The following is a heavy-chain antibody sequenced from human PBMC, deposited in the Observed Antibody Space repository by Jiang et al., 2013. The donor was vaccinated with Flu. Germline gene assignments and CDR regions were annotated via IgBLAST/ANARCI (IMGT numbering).Heavy chain of an antibody. Sequence: WSWMRQNAGKGLEWIGYIFYNGATSYNPSLQSRVSISIDTSKNQFSQTLSAVTAADTAVYYCAREESIRVRGVNGMDVWGQGTTVTVSS. D-gene: IGHD3-10*01. J-gene: IGHJ6*02. V-gene: IGHV4-31*02. CDR2: IFYNGAT. CDR3: AREESIRVRGVNGMDV.